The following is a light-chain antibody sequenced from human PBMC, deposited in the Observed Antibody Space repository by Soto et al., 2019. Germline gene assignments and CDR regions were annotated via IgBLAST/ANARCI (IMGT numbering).Light chain of an antibody. CDR2: RNN. J-gene: IGLJ1*01. CDR1: SSNIGSNY. Sequence: QSVLTQPPSASGTPGQRVTISCSGSSSNIGSNYAYWYQQLPGTAPKLLIYRNNQRPSGVPDRFSGSKSGTSASLAISGLRSEDEADYYCAAWDDSLSGHYVFXTGTKVTVL. V-gene: IGLV1-47*01. CDR3: AAWDDSLSGHYV.